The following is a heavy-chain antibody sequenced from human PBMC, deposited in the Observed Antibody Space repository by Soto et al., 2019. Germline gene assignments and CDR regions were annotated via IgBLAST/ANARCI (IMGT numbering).Heavy chain of an antibody. V-gene: IGHV4-39*01. CDR3: ATRYTSSKPVK. D-gene: IGHD6-13*01. CDR1: GGSISSSTYF. CDR2: ISYTGTT. Sequence: PSETLSLTCTVSGGSISSSTYFWGWIRQLPGKGLEWIGSISYTGTTYYNPSLKSRVTISVDTSKNQFSLRLSSVTAADTAVYFCATRYTSSKPVKWGQGTLVTVSS. J-gene: IGHJ4*02.